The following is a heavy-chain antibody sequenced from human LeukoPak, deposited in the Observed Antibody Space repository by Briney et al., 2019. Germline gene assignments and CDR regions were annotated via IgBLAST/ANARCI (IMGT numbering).Heavy chain of an antibody. Sequence: GGSLRLSCAASGFTFGNFWMSWVRQAPGKGLEWVANIKQDGSEKYYVDSVKGRFTISRDNAKNSLYLQMNSLRAEDTAVYYCARGDSSGWYVGYWGQGTLVTVSS. V-gene: IGHV3-7*01. CDR2: IKQDGSEK. D-gene: IGHD6-19*01. CDR3: ARGDSSGWYVGY. CDR1: GFTFGNFW. J-gene: IGHJ4*02.